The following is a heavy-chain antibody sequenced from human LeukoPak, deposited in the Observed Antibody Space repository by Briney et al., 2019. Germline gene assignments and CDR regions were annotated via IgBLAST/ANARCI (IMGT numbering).Heavy chain of an antibody. CDR3: AREYSSSGFYYYYYMDV. J-gene: IGHJ6*03. Sequence: GGSLRLSCAASGFTFDDYGMSWVRQAPGKGLEWVSGINWNGGSTGYADSVKGRFTISRDNAKNSLYLQMNSLRAEDTAVYYCAREYSSSGFYYYYYMDVWGKGTTVTVSS. CDR2: INWNGGST. CDR1: GFTFDDYG. D-gene: IGHD6-6*01. V-gene: IGHV3-20*04.